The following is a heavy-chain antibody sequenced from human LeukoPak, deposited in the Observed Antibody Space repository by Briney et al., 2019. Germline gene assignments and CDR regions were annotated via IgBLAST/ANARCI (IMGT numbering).Heavy chain of an antibody. J-gene: IGHJ4*02. CDR2: ISSSSSYI. D-gene: IGHD2-2*02. Sequence: GGSLRLSCAASGFTFSSYSMNWVRQAPGKGLEWVSSISSSSSYIYYADSVKGRFTISRDNAKNSLYLQMNSLRAEDTAVYYCAKDARRCSGTSCYIDYWGQGTLVTVSS. V-gene: IGHV3-21*04. CDR3: AKDARRCSGTSCYIDY. CDR1: GFTFSSYS.